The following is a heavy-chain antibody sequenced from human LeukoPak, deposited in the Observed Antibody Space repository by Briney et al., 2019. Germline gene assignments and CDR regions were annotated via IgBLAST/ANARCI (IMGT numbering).Heavy chain of an antibody. Sequence: GGSLRLSCAASGFNFSSFGLHWVRQAPGRGLEWVAIIYSDGSNEYYADSVKGLFTISRDNSKNTLSLQMNSLRAEDTAVYHCAREHQWLGPLDYSGQGTLVTVSS. CDR3: AREHQWLGPLDY. V-gene: IGHV3-33*01. D-gene: IGHD6-19*01. J-gene: IGHJ4*02. CDR1: GFNFSSFG. CDR2: IYSDGSNE.